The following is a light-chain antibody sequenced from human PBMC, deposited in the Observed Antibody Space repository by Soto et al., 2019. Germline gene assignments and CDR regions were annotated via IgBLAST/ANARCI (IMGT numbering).Light chain of an antibody. Sequence: IQMYQSSFSLSGSVGYRFPNPFRASQSISSYLNWYQQKPGKAPKLLIYAASSLQSGVPSRFSGSGSGTDFTLTISSLQPEDFATYYCQQSYSTPLTFGGGTKVDTK. CDR3: QQSYSTPLT. J-gene: IGKJ4*01. V-gene: IGKV1-39*01. CDR2: AAS. CDR1: QSISSY.